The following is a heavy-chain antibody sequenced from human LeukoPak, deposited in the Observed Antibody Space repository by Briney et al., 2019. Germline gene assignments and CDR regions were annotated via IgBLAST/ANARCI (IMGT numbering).Heavy chain of an antibody. D-gene: IGHD2-2*01. CDR2: ITPSGGDT. CDR1: GFTFSDYY. CDR3: AKRLTAAAATYYFDS. Sequence: GGSLRLSCAASGFTFSDYYMTWVRQAPGKGLEWVSSITPSGGDTFYTDSVKGRFTISRDNSRNTLYLQMNTLRAEDTAVYYCAKRLTAAAATYYFDSWGQGTLVTVSS. V-gene: IGHV3-23*01. J-gene: IGHJ4*02.